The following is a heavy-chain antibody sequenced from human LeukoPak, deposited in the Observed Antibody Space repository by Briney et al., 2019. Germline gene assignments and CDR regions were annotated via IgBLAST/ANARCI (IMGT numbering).Heavy chain of an antibody. Sequence: GGSLRLSCAASGCTFRSYWMHWVRQAPGKGLVWVSRINFDGSSASYADSVKGRFTISRDNAKNTLFLQMNSLRAEDTAVYYCARDPENKDAFDIWGQGTMVTVSS. J-gene: IGHJ3*02. CDR2: INFDGSSA. CDR3: ARDPENKDAFDI. CDR1: GCTFRSYW. V-gene: IGHV3-74*01. D-gene: IGHD1-14*01.